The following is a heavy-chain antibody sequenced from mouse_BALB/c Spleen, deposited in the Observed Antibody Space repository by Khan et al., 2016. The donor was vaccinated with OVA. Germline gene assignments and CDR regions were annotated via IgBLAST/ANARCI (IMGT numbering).Heavy chain of an antibody. CDR2: LHPGSGGT. Sequence: QVQLQQSGAELVRPGASVKLSCKASGYTFTDYEIHWVKQTPVHGLEWIGALHPGSGGTAYNQKFKGKATLTADKSSSTAYMELSSLTSEDSAVYYCSGCTFQYYVSGFAYWGQGTLVTVSA. D-gene: IGHD1-1*01. V-gene: IGHV1-15*01. J-gene: IGHJ3*01. CDR3: SGCTFQYYVSGFAY. CDR1: GYTFTDYE.